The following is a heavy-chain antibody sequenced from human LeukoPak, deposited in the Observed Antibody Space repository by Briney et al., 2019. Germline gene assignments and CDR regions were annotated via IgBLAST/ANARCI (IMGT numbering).Heavy chain of an antibody. Sequence: ASVRVSCKASGYTFTTYNINWVRQAPGQGLEWMGWISGYNGNTNYAQKLQGRVTMTTDTSTSTAYMELRSLRSDDTAVYYCARDRQGVGWFDPWGQGTLVTVSS. CDR2: ISGYNGNT. J-gene: IGHJ5*02. V-gene: IGHV1-18*01. CDR1: GYTFTTYN. CDR3: ARDRQGVGWFDP. D-gene: IGHD3-10*01.